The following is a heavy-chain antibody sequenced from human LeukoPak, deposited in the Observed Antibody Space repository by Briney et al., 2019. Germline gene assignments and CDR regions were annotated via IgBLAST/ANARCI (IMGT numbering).Heavy chain of an antibody. J-gene: IGHJ4*02. V-gene: IGHV1-2*02. D-gene: IGHD3-22*01. CDR1: GYTFTGYY. Sequence: ASVKVSCKASGYTFTGYYIHWVRQAPGQGLEWMGWINPNGGDTNYAQKFQGRVTMTSDTSISTAYMEMSRLRFDDTAVYYCTCGGSGYLTLDYWGQGTLVTVSS. CDR2: INPNGGDT. CDR3: TCGGSGYLTLDY.